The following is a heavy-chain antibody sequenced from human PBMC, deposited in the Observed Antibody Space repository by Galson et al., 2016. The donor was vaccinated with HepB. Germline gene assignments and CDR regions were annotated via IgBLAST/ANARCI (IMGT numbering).Heavy chain of an antibody. CDR1: GGSFSGYS. Sequence: ETLSLTCAVYGGSFSGYSWSWIRQTPGKGLEWIGEVVHSGGTNYNPSLKSRVSIAVDTSKTQFSLGLSPVTAADTAVYDCARNSSGYYSYWGQGSLVTVSS. CDR3: ARNSSGYYSY. V-gene: IGHV4-34*12. D-gene: IGHD6-19*01. CDR2: VVHSGGT. J-gene: IGHJ4*02.